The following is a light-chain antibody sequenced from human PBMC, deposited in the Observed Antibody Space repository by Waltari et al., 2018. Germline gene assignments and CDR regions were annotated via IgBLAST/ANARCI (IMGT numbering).Light chain of an antibody. CDR1: QGVSSY. CDR3: EQYYAYPPT. Sequence: AIRMTQSPSSFAASTGDRVTITCRASQGVSSYLAWYQQTPGSAPKLLIYAVSTLQSGVPSRFSGSGSGTEFTLTISCLQSEDFATYYCEQYYAYPPTFGQGTKVEIK. CDR2: AVS. J-gene: IGKJ1*01. V-gene: IGKV1-8*01.